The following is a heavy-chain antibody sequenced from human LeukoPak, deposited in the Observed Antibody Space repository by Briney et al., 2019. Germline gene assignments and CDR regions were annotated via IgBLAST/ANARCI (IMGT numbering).Heavy chain of an antibody. J-gene: IGHJ3*02. V-gene: IGHV3-30*02. Sequence: GGSLRLSCAASGFTFSSYGMHWVRQAPGKGLEWVAFIRYDGSNKYYADSVKRRVTISRGNSKNTLYLQINSLRAADTAVYYCAKAGRGWGAFDIWGQGTMVTVSS. D-gene: IGHD1-26*01. CDR2: IRYDGSNK. CDR3: AKAGRGWGAFDI. CDR1: GFTFSSYG.